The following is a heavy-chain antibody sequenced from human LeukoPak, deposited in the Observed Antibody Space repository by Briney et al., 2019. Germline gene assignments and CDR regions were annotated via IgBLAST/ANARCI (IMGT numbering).Heavy chain of an antibody. CDR2: IYYSGST. V-gene: IGHV4-39*01. D-gene: IGHD4-17*01. Sequence: PSETLSLTCTVSGDFLSSGSYYWGWIRQSPGKGLAWIGSIYYSGSTFYNASFESRVTMSIDTSKNQFSLKLRSVTAADTAIYYCARPSQVTTCAKFVYWGQGIQVTVSS. CDR1: GDFLSSGSYY. CDR3: ARPSQVTTCAKFVY. J-gene: IGHJ4*02.